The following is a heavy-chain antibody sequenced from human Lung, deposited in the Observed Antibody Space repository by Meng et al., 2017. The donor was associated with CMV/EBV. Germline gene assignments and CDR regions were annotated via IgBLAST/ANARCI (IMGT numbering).Heavy chain of an antibody. J-gene: IGHJ4*02. Sequence: QLQSMQLGAEVKKPGASVRVSCKASGYTFTHHGISWIRQAPGQGLEWMGWISCYNGDTNYAQKFQGKVTMTTDTSTSTAYMDLRSLRSDDTAVYYCARDPSNTSGRYAYFDYWGQGTLVTVSS. CDR1: GYTFTHHG. D-gene: IGHD6-19*01. CDR2: ISCYNGDT. V-gene: IGHV1-18*01. CDR3: ARDPSNTSGRYAYFDY.